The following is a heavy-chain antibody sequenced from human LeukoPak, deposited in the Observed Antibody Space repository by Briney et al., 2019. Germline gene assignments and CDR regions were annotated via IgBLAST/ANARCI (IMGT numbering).Heavy chain of an antibody. CDR2: IKQDGSEK. Sequence: PGGSLRLSCAASGFTFSSYWMSWVRQAPGKGLEWVANIKQDGSEKQYVDSVKGRFAISRDNAENSLYLQMNSLKTEDTAVYYCTRSVTDWGQGTLVTVSS. J-gene: IGHJ4*02. CDR3: TRSVTD. D-gene: IGHD4-17*01. CDR1: GFTFSSYW. V-gene: IGHV3-7*05.